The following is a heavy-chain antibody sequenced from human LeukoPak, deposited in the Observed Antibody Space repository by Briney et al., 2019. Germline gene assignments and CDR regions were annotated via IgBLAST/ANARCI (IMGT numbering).Heavy chain of an antibody. J-gene: IGHJ4*02. Sequence: GGSLRLSCAASEFTFSSYAMSWVRQAPGKGLEWVSGISGSGSNTYYADSVKGQFTISRDNPKNTLYLQMNSLRAEDTAVYYCARHGFGVFEGYWGQGTLVTVSS. CDR3: ARHGFGVFEGY. D-gene: IGHD3-10*01. CDR1: EFTFSSYA. V-gene: IGHV3-23*01. CDR2: ISGSGSNT.